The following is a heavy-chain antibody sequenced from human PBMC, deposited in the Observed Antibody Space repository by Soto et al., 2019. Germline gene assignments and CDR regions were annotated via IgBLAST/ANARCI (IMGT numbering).Heavy chain of an antibody. J-gene: IGHJ6*02. Sequence: EVQLVESGGGLVQPGGSLRLSCAASGFTFSSYWMHWVRQAPGKGLVWVSRINSDGSSTSYADSVKGRFTISRDNAKNTLYLQMNSLRAEDTAVYYCARGPPNYYDSSGYYYGMDVWGQGTTVTVSS. V-gene: IGHV3-74*01. CDR1: GFTFSSYW. CDR3: ARGPPNYYDSSGYYYGMDV. D-gene: IGHD3-22*01. CDR2: INSDGSST.